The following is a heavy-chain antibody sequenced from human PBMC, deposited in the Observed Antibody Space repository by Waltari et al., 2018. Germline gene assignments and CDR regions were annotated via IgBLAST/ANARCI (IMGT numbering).Heavy chain of an antibody. Sequence: QVQLQQWGAGLLKPSETLSLTCAVYGGSFSGYYWSWIRQPPGKGLEWIGEINHSGSTNYNPYLKSRVTISVDTSKNQFSLKLSSVTAADTAVYYCARFPGLYSYGSVDYWGQGTLVTVSS. CDR1: GGSFSGYY. V-gene: IGHV4-34*01. CDR3: ARFPGLYSYGSVDY. J-gene: IGHJ4*02. D-gene: IGHD5-18*01. CDR2: INHSGST.